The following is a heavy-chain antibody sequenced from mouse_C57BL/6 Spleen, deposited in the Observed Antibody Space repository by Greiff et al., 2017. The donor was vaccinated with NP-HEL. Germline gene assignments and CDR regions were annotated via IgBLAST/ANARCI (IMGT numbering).Heavy chain of an antibody. D-gene: IGHD1-1*01. J-gene: IGHJ4*01. CDR1: GFTFSSYG. CDR2: ISSGGSYT. CDR3: ARLNTTVVGAMDY. Sequence: EVMLVESGGDLVKPGGSLKLSCAASGFTFSSYGMSWVRQTPDKRLEWVATISSGGSYTYYPDSVKGRFTISRDNAKNTLYLQMSSLKSEDTAMYYCARLNTTVVGAMDYWGQGTSVTVSS. V-gene: IGHV5-6*02.